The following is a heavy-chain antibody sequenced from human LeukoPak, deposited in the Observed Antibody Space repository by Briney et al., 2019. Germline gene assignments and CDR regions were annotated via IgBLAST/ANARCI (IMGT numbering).Heavy chain of an antibody. D-gene: IGHD6-13*01. Sequence: ASVKVSCKASGYTFSGFYIHWVRQAPVQGLEWMGWINPNSGGINYAQKFQGRVTMTRDTPISTAYMELSRLRSDDTAVYYCARYYTSSWYDCFDPWGQGTLVTVSS. CDR1: GYTFSGFY. CDR3: ARYYTSSWYDCFDP. J-gene: IGHJ5*02. CDR2: INPNSGGI. V-gene: IGHV1-2*02.